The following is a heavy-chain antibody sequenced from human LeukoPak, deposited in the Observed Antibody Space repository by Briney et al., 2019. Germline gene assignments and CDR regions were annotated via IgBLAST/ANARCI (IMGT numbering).Heavy chain of an antibody. CDR3: ARHRGSSWTRGWFDP. J-gene: IGHJ5*02. CDR1: GFIFSDYW. CDR2: INHSGST. Sequence: GSLGLSCEVSGFIFSDYWMSWIRQPPGKGLEWIGEINHSGSTNYNPSLKSRVTISVDTSKNQFSLKLSSVTAADTAVYYCARHRGSSWTRGWFDPWGQGTLVTVSS. V-gene: IGHV4-34*01. D-gene: IGHD6-13*01.